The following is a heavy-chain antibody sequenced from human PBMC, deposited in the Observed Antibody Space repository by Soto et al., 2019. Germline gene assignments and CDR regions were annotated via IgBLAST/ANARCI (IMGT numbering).Heavy chain of an antibody. D-gene: IGHD3-10*01. CDR2: MNPNGGNT. CDR3: ARGRRKHYGSGSYISYAFDI. CDR1: GYTFTSYD. Sequence: ASVKVSCKASGYTFTSYDINWVRQATGQGLEWMGWMNPNGGNTGYAQKFQGRVTMTRNTSISTAYMELSSLRSEDTAVYYCARGRRKHYGSGSYISYAFDIWGQGTMVTVS. J-gene: IGHJ3*02. V-gene: IGHV1-8*01.